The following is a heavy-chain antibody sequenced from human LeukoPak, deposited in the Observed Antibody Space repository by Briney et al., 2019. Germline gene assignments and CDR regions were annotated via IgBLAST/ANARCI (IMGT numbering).Heavy chain of an antibody. CDR3: ATQNLLVGRYFFDY. J-gene: IGHJ4*02. CDR1: GYTLTELS. Sequence: GASVKVSCKVSGYTLTELSIHWVRQAPGKGLEWVGGFDPEEDETAYAQKFQGRVSMTEDTSTDTAYMELSSLRSDDTAVYYCATQNLLVGRYFFDYWGQGTLVTVSS. CDR2: FDPEEDET. V-gene: IGHV1-24*01. D-gene: IGHD2-8*01.